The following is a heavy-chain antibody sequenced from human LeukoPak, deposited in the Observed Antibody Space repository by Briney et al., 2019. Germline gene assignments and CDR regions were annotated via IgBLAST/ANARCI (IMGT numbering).Heavy chain of an antibody. CDR1: GFTFSSYA. CDR3: ARDFSPGRITMIVGA. CDR2: ISGDGGSI. J-gene: IGHJ5*02. D-gene: IGHD3-22*01. Sequence: GGSLRLSCAASGFTFSSYAMNWVRQAPGKGLEWVSAISGDGGSIYYADSVKGRFTISRDNAKNSLYLQMNSLRAEDTAVYYCARDFSPGRITMIVGAWGQGTLVTVSS. V-gene: IGHV3-21*01.